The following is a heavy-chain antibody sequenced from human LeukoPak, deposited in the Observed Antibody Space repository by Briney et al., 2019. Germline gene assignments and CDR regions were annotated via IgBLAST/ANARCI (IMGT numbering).Heavy chain of an antibody. D-gene: IGHD3-3*01. J-gene: IGHJ6*03. CDR2: INWNGGST. CDR1: GFTFDDYG. CDR3: ARDATSQITIFGVVSYYYYYMDV. Sequence: GGSLRLSCAASGFTFDDYGMSWVRQAPGKGLEWVSGINWNGGSTGYADSVKGRFTISRDNAKNSLYLQMNSLRAEDTALYYCARDATSQITIFGVVSYYYYYMDVWGKGTTVTVSS. V-gene: IGHV3-20*04.